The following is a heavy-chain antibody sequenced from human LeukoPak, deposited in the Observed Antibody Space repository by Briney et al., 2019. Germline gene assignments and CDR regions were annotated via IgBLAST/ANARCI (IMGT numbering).Heavy chain of an antibody. CDR2: IYTSGST. CDR3: ARSELNDYFKY. J-gene: IGHJ4*02. V-gene: IGHV4-61*02. Sequence: ASETLSLTCTVSGGSISSGNYYWSWIRKPAGKGLEWIGRIYTSGSTNYNPSLKSRVTISVDTSKNQFSLKLTSVTAADTAVYFCARSELNDYFKYWGQGILVTVST. CDR1: GGSISSGNYY. D-gene: IGHD3-16*01.